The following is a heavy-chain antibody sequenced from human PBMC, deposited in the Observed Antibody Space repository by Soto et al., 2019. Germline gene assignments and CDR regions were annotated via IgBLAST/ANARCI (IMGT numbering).Heavy chain of an antibody. CDR1: GYTFTSYA. Sequence: ASVKVSCKASGYTFTSYAMHWVRQAPGQRLEWMGWINAGNGNTKYSQKFQGRVTITRDTSASTAYMELSSLRSEDTAVYYCARESSIGTTSDYWGQGTLVTVSS. J-gene: IGHJ4*02. CDR3: ARESSIGTTSDY. CDR2: INAGNGNT. D-gene: IGHD1-7*01. V-gene: IGHV1-3*01.